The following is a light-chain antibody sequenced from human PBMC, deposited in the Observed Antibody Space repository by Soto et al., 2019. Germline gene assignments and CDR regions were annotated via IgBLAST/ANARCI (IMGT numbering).Light chain of an antibody. CDR1: ESVSDSQ. Sequence: EIVLTQSPGTLSLSPGERATLSCRTSESVSDSQLAWYQQKPGQAPRLLIYAVSRRATGIADRFSGSGSGTDFTLTISRLEPEDFALYYCQQYGTSRWTFGQGTKVDIK. J-gene: IGKJ1*01. CDR3: QQYGTSRWT. V-gene: IGKV3-20*01. CDR2: AVS.